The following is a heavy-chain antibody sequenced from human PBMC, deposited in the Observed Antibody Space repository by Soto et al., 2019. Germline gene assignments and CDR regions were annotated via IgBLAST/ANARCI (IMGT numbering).Heavy chain of an antibody. CDR2: MNPKSVGT. D-gene: IGHD1-26*01. CDR1: GYTFSAYY. Sequence: ASVKVSCKASGYTFSAYYKHWGRQAPGQGLGRMGWMNPKSVGTNLAQKLQGRVTLTRDTSISTAYMEVNRLRSDDTAVYYCTGENSANSDGIYDGFDIWDRG. J-gene: IGHJ3*02. CDR3: TGENSANSDGIYDGFDI. V-gene: IGHV1-2*02.